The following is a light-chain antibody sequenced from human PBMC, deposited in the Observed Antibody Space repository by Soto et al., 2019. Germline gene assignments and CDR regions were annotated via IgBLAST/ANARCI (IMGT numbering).Light chain of an antibody. V-gene: IGLV2-8*01. CDR2: EVT. CDR1: SSDVGGYDH. Sequence: QSVLTQPPSASGSPGQSVTIPCTGTSSDVGGYDHVSWYQQHPGRAPKLMIYEVTKRPAGVPDRCSGSKSGNTASLTVSGLQAEDEADYYCSSDAGNYNYVFGTGTKLTVL. CDR3: SSDAGNYNYV. J-gene: IGLJ1*01.